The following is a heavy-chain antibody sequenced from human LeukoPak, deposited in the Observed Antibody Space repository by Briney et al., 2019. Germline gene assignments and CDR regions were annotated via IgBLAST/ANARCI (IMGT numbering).Heavy chain of an antibody. D-gene: IGHD1-26*01. CDR1: GFTFSSYA. Sequence: PGGSLRLSCAASGFTFSSYAMSWVRQAPGRGLEWVSAISGSGGSTYYADSVKGRFTISRDNSKNTLYLQMNSLRAEDTAVYYCAKVRKKWELLDAFDIWGQGTMVTVSS. CDR2: ISGSGGST. V-gene: IGHV3-23*01. CDR3: AKVRKKWELLDAFDI. J-gene: IGHJ3*02.